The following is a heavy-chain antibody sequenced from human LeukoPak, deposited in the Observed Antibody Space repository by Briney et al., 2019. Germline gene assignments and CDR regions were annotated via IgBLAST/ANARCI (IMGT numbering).Heavy chain of an antibody. Sequence: TGGSLRLSCAASGFTFSSYAMSWVRQAPGKGLEWVSGISGSGGSTYYADSVKGRFTISRDNSKNTLFLQMNSLRAEDTAVYYCAKGRYSNSWYSDYWGQGTLVTVSS. CDR1: GFTFSSYA. CDR2: ISGSGGST. J-gene: IGHJ4*02. V-gene: IGHV3-23*01. D-gene: IGHD6-13*01. CDR3: AKGRYSNSWYSDY.